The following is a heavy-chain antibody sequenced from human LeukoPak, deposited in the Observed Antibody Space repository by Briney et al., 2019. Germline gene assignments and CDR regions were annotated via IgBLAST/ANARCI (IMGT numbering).Heavy chain of an antibody. CDR1: GYTFTSYG. CDR2: IIPIFGTA. V-gene: IGHV1-69*05. Sequence: SVKVSCKASGYTFTSYGISWVRQAPGQGLEWMGGIIPIFGTANYAQKFQGRVTITTDESTSTAYMERSSLRSEDTAVYYCARDSGTTRAFDIWGQGTMVTVSS. CDR3: ARDSGTTRAFDI. D-gene: IGHD1-1*01. J-gene: IGHJ3*02.